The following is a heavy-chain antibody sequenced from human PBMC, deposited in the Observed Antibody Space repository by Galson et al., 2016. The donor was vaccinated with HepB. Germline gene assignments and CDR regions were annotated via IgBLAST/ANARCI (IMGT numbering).Heavy chain of an antibody. CDR2: IYYNGGT. J-gene: IGHJ5*02. Sequence: SETLSLTCTVSGGSVNSGTYYWTWIRQPPGKGLEWIGYIYYNGGTNYNPSLKTRVAMSLDSSKDQFSLRLYSVTAADAAVYYCARGRRGLEGWFDPWGQGTLVTVSS. V-gene: IGHV4-61*01. CDR1: GGSVNSGTYY. D-gene: IGHD3-10*01. CDR3: ARGRRGLEGWFDP.